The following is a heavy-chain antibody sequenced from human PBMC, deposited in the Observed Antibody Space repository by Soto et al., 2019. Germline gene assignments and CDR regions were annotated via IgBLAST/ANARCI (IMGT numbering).Heavy chain of an antibody. CDR1: GFTFSDHY. J-gene: IGHJ4*02. V-gene: IGHV3-72*01. CDR3: ARAAYWGEVLYFDY. Sequence: GGSLRLSCAASGFTFSDHYMDWVRQAPGKGLEWVGRTRNKANSYTTEYAASVKGRFTISRDDSKNSLYLQMNSLKTEDTAVYYCARAAYWGEVLYFDYWGQGTLVTVSS. CDR2: TRNKANSYTT. D-gene: IGHD7-27*01.